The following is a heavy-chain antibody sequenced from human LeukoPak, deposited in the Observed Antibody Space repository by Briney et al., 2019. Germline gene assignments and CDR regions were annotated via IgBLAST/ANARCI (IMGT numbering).Heavy chain of an antibody. CDR2: ISAYNGNT. D-gene: IGHD5-18*01. CDR1: GHTFTSYG. Sequence: ASGKVSCKASGHTFTSYGISWVRQAPGQGLEWMGWISAYNGNTNYAQKLQGRVTMTTDTSTSTAYMELRSLRSDDTAVYYCARDQRGYSYGYVDYRGQGTLVTVSS. CDR3: ARDQRGYSYGYVDY. V-gene: IGHV1-18*01. J-gene: IGHJ4*02.